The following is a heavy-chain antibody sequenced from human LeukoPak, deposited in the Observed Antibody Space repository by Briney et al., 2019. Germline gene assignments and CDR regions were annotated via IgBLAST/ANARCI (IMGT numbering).Heavy chain of an antibody. J-gene: IGHJ6*02. Sequence: SETLSLTCTVSGGSISSSSYYWGWIRQPPGKGLEWIGYVYFTGNTNYNPSLKSRLAISMDTSKNLLSLTLSSVTAADTAVYFCATLSVRLLTLDVWGQGTTVTVSS. D-gene: IGHD2-21*02. CDR2: VYFTGNT. CDR1: GGSISSSSYY. CDR3: ATLSVRLLTLDV. V-gene: IGHV4-61*05.